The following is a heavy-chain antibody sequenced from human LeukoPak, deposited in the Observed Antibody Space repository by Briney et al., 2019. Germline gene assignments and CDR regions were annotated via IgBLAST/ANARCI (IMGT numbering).Heavy chain of an antibody. V-gene: IGHV3-74*01. CDR3: ARDRSSWYAFDY. D-gene: IGHD6-13*01. CDR1: GFTFSSYW. CDR2: INGDGSST. Sequence: GGSLRLSCAASGFTFSSYWMHWVRQAPGKGLVWVSRINGDGSSTSYADSVKGRFTISRDNAKNTLYLQMNSLRAEDTAVYYCARDRSSWYAFDYWGQGTLVTVSS. J-gene: IGHJ4*02.